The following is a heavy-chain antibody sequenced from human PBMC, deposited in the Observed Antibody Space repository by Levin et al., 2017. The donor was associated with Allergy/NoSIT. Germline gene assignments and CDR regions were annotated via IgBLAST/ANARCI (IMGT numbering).Heavy chain of an antibody. CDR3: ARVRGGSYSGGYYFDY. CDR1: GYTFTGYY. CDR2: INPNSGGT. V-gene: IGHV1-2*02. J-gene: IGHJ4*02. D-gene: IGHD6-19*01. Sequence: ASVKVSCKASGYTFTGYYMHWVRQAPGQGLEWMGWINPNSGGTNYAQKFQGRVTMTRDTSISTAYMELSRLRSDDTAVYYCARVRGGSYSGGYYFDYWGQGTLVTVSS.